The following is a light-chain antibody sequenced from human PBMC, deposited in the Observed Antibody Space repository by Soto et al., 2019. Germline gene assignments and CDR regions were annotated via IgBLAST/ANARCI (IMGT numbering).Light chain of an antibody. CDR3: QQYNKWRT. CDR2: DAS. J-gene: IGKJ1*01. CDR1: QSISSW. V-gene: IGKV1-5*01. Sequence: GDRVTITCRASQSISSWLAWYQLKPGKAPKLLMFDASNLASGVPSRFSGSGSGTEFTLTISSLQSEDFAVYYCQQYNKWRTFGQGSKVDIK.